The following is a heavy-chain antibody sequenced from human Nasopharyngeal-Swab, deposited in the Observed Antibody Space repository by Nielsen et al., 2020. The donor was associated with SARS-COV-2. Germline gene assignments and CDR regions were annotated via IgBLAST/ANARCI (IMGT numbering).Heavy chain of an antibody. CDR2: INTNTGNP. D-gene: IGHD3-3*01. CDR1: GYTFTSYA. Sequence: ASVKVSCKASGYTFTSYAMNWVRQAPGQRLEWMGWINTNTGNPTYAQGFTGRFVFSLDTSVSTAYLQISSLKAEDTAVYYCARDTRWGSYYDFWSGYYYFDYWGQGTLVTVSS. CDR3: ARDTRWGSYYDFWSGYYYFDY. V-gene: IGHV7-4-1*02. J-gene: IGHJ4*02.